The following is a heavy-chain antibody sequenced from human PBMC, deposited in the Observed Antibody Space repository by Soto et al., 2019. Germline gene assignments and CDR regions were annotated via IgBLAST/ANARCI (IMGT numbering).Heavy chain of an antibody. J-gene: IGHJ4*02. CDR3: AREPSIAARPFDY. D-gene: IGHD6-6*01. CDR1: GFTFSSYR. V-gene: IGHV3-7*03. CDR2: IKQDGSEK. Sequence: EVQLVESGGGLVQPGGSLRLSCAASGFTFSSYRMSWVRQAPGKGLEWVANIKQDGSEKYYVDSVKGRFTISRDNAKNSLYLQMNSLRAEDTAVYYCAREPSIAARPFDYWGQGTLVTVSS.